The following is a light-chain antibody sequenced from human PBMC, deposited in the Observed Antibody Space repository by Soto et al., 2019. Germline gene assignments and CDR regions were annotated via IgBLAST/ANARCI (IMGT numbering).Light chain of an antibody. CDR3: QQYETFSGT. CDR2: DAS. Sequence: AIRMTQSPSSFSASTGDRVSITCRATQDIGTYLAWYQQIPGKAPKLLIYDASALPRGVPARFSGSGSGTKFTLTIASLQPDDFATYYCQQYETFSGTFGPGTKVDIK. CDR1: QDIGTY. V-gene: IGKV1-8*01. J-gene: IGKJ1*01.